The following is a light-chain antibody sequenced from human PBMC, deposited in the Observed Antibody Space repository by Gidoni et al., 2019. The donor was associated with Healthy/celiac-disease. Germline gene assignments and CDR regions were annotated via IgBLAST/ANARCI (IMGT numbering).Light chain of an antibody. J-gene: IGLJ1*01. CDR3: QVWDSSSDHYV. CDR1: NIGSKS. Sequence: SYVLTQPPSVSLAPGKTARITCGGNNIGSKSVHWYQQKPAQAPVLVIYYDSDRPSGIPERFSGSNSGNTATLTISRVEAGDEADYYCQVWDSSSDHYVFGTGTKVTVL. CDR2: YDS. V-gene: IGLV3-21*04.